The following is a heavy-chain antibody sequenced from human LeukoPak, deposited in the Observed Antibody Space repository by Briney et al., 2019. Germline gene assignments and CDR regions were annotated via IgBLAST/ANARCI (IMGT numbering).Heavy chain of an antibody. Sequence: GGSLRLSCGASGFTFSSYGMHWVRQAPGKGLEWVAVIWYDGSNKYYADSVKGRFTISRDNSKNTLYLQMNSLRAEDTAVYYCARDRVVVVPAAILYYYYGMDVWGQGTTVTVSS. J-gene: IGHJ6*02. D-gene: IGHD2-2*01. CDR1: GFTFSSYG. V-gene: IGHV3-33*01. CDR3: ARDRVVVVPAAILYYYYGMDV. CDR2: IWYDGSNK.